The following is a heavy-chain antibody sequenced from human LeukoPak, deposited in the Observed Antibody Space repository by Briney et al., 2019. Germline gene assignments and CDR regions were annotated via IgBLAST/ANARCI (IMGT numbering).Heavy chain of an antibody. V-gene: IGHV1-8*03. D-gene: IGHD6-13*01. CDR3: ASGIAAAWGAFDI. J-gene: IGHJ3*02. CDR1: GYTFTSYD. CDR2: MNPNSGNT. Sequence: GASVKVSCKASGYTFTSYDINWVRQATGQGLGWMGWMNPNSGNTGYAQKFQGRVTITRNTSISTAYMELSSLRSEDTAVYYCASGIAAAWGAFDIWGQGTMVTVSS.